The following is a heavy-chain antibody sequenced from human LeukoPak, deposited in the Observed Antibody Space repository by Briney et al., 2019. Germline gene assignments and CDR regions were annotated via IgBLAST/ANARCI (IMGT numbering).Heavy chain of an antibody. CDR3: AREGSSSWSYNWFDP. CDR1: GYTFTSYA. J-gene: IGHJ5*02. Sequence: ASVKVSCKASGYTFTSYAMHWVRQAPGQRLEWMGWINAGNGNTKYSQEFQGRVTITRDTSASTAYMELSSLRSEDMAVYYCAREGSSSWSYNWFDPWGQGTLVTVSS. V-gene: IGHV1-3*03. CDR2: INAGNGNT. D-gene: IGHD6-13*01.